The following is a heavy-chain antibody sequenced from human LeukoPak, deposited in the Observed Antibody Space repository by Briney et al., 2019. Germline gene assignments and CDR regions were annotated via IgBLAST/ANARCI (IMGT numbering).Heavy chain of an antibody. CDR3: AREGNCSGGSCYFSRLPQKIDY. J-gene: IGHJ4*02. CDR2: INTNSGGT. CDR1: GYTFTGYY. Sequence: GASVKVSCKASGYTFTGYYMHWVRQAPGQGLECMAWINTNSGGTNYAQKVQGRVTMTRDTSISTAYMELSRLRSDDTAVYYCAREGNCSGGSCYFSRLPQKIDYWGQGTLVTVS. D-gene: IGHD2-15*01. V-gene: IGHV1-2*02.